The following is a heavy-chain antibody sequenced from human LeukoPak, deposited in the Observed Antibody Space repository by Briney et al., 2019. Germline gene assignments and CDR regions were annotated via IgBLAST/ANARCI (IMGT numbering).Heavy chain of an antibody. V-gene: IGHV4-61*02. CDR1: AGSISSGSYY. J-gene: IGHJ4*02. CDR3: ATTTIFGVGGGN. D-gene: IGHD3-3*01. CDR2: IYTTGRI. Sequence: SETLSLTCTVSAGSISSGSYYWNWIRQPAGKGLEWIGRIYTTGRINYNPSLKSRVTISVDTSKNQFSLKLTSVTAAGTAVYFCATTTIFGVGGGNWGQGTLVTVSS.